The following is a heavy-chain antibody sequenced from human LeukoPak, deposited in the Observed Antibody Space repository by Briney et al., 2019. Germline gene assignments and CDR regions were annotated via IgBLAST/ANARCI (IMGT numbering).Heavy chain of an antibody. CDR1: GFTFSSYW. J-gene: IGHJ4*02. V-gene: IGHV3-7*01. CDR3: ARCVMGYSGYDLDY. Sequence: PGGSLRLSCAASGFTFSSYWMIWVRQAPGKGLEWVANIKQDGSEKHYVDSVKGRFTISRDNAKNSLFLQMNSLRVEDTAVYYCARCVMGYSGYDLDYWGQGTLVTVSS. D-gene: IGHD5-12*01. CDR2: IKQDGSEK.